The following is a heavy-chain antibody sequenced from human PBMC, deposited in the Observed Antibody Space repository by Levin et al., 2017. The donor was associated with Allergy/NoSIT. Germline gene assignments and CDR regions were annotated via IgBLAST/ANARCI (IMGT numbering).Heavy chain of an antibody. V-gene: IGHV3-7*03. Sequence: GGSLRLSCVASGFTFSDYWMTWVRQPLGKGLEWVANIKQDGSAEFYAESVKGRFTISRDNAKNSLFLQMSYLGTDDTAVYFCARDTTVGGEAWGQGTLVTVPS. CDR3: ARDTTVGGEA. J-gene: IGHJ5*02. CDR2: IKQDGSAE. D-gene: IGHD4-11*01. CDR1: GFTFSDYW.